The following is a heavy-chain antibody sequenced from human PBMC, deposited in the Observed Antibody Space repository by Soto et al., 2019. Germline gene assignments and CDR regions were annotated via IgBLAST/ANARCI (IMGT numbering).Heavy chain of an antibody. CDR2: IYYSGST. D-gene: IGHD6-6*01. CDR1: GGSISSGGYY. CDR3: ARDAPPSISSYYYYGMDV. V-gene: IGHV4-61*08. J-gene: IGHJ6*02. Sequence: SETLSLTCTVSGGSISSGGYYWSWIRQHPGKGLEWIGYIYYSGSTYYNPSLKSRVTISVDTSKNQFSLKLSSVTAADTAVYYCARDAPPSISSYYYYGMDVWGQGTTVTVSS.